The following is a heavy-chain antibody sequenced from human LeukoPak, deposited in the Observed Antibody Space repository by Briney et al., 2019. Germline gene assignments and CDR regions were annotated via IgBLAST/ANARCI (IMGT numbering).Heavy chain of an antibody. CDR2: INQDGNEV. CDR1: GFTFSDYY. CDR3: TNRAGLPTNKPRCFDH. V-gene: IGHV3-7*01. D-gene: IGHD5-24*01. Sequence: GGSLRLSCAASGFTFSDYYMSWVRQAPGRGPEWVANINQDGNEVSYVDSVKGRFTISRDNARNTLYLQMSSLRGEDTAVYYCTNRAGLPTNKPRCFDHWGQGTLVTVSS. J-gene: IGHJ4*02.